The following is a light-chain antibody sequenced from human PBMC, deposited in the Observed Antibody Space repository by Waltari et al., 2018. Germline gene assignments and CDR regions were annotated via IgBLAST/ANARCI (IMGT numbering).Light chain of an antibody. CDR1: QSVSSSW. CDR3: QLYDKSRL. Sequence: EIVLTQSPGTLSLSPGERATLSCRASQSVSSSWLAWYQQKPGQAPRLLIYAASSRVTGIPDRVRGSGSGTDFSLSISRLEPEDFAVYYCQLYDKSRLFGGGTRVEIK. J-gene: IGKJ4*01. CDR2: AAS. V-gene: IGKV3-20*01.